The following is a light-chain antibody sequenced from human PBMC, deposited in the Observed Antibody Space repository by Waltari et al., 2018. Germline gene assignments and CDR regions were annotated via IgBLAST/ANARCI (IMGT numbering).Light chain of an antibody. V-gene: IGLV3-19*01. CDR3: QSYDTSLSVV. CDR2: GKN. CDR1: SLRTYY. Sequence: SSELTQDPAVSVALGQTVRITCQGDSLRTYYVSWFHQKPGQAPALVIYGKNNRPSGIPDRFSASSSGTTASLNIIGAQAEDEADYYCQSYDTSLSVVFGGGTKLTVL. J-gene: IGLJ3*02.